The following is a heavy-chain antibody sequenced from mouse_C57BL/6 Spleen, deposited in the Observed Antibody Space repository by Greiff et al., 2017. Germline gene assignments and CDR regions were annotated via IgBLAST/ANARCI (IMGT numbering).Heavy chain of an antibody. CDR2: SYPRSGNT. Sequence: VQLQQSGAELARPGASVKLSCKASGYTFTSYGISWVKQRTGQGLEWIGESYPRSGNTYYNEKFKGEATLTADKSSSPAYMELRSLTSEDSAVYFCARNWFDYWGQGTTLTVSS. CDR3: ARNWFDY. CDR1: GYTFTSYG. D-gene: IGHD4-1*01. J-gene: IGHJ2*01. V-gene: IGHV1-81*01.